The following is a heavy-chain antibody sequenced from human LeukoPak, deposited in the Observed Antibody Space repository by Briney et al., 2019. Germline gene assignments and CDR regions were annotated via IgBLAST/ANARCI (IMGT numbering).Heavy chain of an antibody. J-gene: IGHJ4*02. V-gene: IGHV1-8*02. CDR1: GYTFTSYG. D-gene: IGHD6-19*01. Sequence: ASVKVSCKASGYTFTSYGISWVRQAPGQGLEWMGWMNPNSGNTGYAQKFQGRVTMTRNTSISTAYMELSSLRSEDTAVYYCARGGYSSGWYSWGGVDQYYFDYWGQGTLVTVSS. CDR2: MNPNSGNT. CDR3: ARGGYSSGWYSWGGVDQYYFDY.